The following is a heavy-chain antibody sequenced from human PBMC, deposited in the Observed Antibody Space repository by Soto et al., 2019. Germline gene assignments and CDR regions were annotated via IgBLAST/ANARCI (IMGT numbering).Heavy chain of an antibody. CDR2: IMPIFGIA. CDR1: GGTFSRYS. CDR3: AKEDRDRETGLVPAAIDGMDV. J-gene: IGHJ6*02. D-gene: IGHD2-2*01. Sequence: QVQLVRSGAEGKKPGSSVKVSCKASGGTFSRYSITRVRQAPGHGLEWRGRIMPIFGIASYAQKFQGRVTITADESTSTAYMGLSSLRSDHTAVYYCAKEDRDRETGLVPAAIDGMDVWGQGTTLTVSS. V-gene: IGHV1-69*08.